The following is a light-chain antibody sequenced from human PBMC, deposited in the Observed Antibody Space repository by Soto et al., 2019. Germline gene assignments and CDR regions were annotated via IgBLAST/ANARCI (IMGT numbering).Light chain of an antibody. Sequence: TQSPSTLSASVGDRVTITCRASQSISSWLAWYQQKPGQAPRLLVYGASSRATGISDRFSGSGSGTDFTLTISRLEPEDFAVYYCQHYVSPPITFGQGTLLEI. V-gene: IGKV3-20*01. CDR3: QHYVSPPIT. CDR1: QSISSW. CDR2: GAS. J-gene: IGKJ5*01.